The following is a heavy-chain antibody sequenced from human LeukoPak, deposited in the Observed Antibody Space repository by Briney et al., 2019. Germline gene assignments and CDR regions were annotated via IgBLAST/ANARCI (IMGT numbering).Heavy chain of an antibody. CDR3: AKDGVRKAAAGLDDY. J-gene: IGHJ4*02. D-gene: IGHD6-13*01. CDR2: IRYDGSNK. Sequence: PGGSLRLSCAASGFTFSSYGMHWVRQAPGKGLEWVAFIRYDGSNKYYADSVKGRFTISRDNSKNTLYLQMNSLRAEDTAVYYCAKDGVRKAAAGLDDYWGQGTLVTVSS. V-gene: IGHV3-30*02. CDR1: GFTFSSYG.